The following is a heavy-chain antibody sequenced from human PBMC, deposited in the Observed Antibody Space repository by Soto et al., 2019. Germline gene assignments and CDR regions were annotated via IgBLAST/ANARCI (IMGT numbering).Heavy chain of an antibody. CDR2: ISAYNGNT. Sequence: GASVKVSCKASGYTFTSYGISWVRQAPGQGLEWMGWISAYNGNTNYAQKLQGRVTMTTDTSTSTAYMELRSLRSDDTAVYYWARHSLYYDILTGYYTPSLFDYWGQGTLVTV. D-gene: IGHD3-9*01. V-gene: IGHV1-18*01. CDR3: ARHSLYYDILTGYYTPSLFDY. J-gene: IGHJ4*02. CDR1: GYTFTSYG.